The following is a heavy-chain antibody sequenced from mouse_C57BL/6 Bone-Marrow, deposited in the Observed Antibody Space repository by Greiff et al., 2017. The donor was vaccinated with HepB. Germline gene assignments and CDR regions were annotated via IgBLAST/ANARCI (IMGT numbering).Heavy chain of an antibody. CDR1: GFNIKDYY. D-gene: IGHD1-1*01. CDR2: IDPENGDT. V-gene: IGHV14-4*01. J-gene: IGHJ1*03. Sequence: VQLQQSGAELVRPGASVKLSCTASGFNIKDYYMHWVKQRPEQGLEWIGWIDPENGDTEYASKFQGKATITADTSSNTAYLQLSSLTSEDTAVYYCTTHYYGSSYWYFDVWGKGTTVTVSS. CDR3: TTHYYGSSYWYFDV.